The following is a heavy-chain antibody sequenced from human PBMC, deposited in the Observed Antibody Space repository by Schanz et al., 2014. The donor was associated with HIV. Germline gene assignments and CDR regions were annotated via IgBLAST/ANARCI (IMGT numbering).Heavy chain of an antibody. CDR3: ARDGGEV. D-gene: IGHD3-16*01. CDR1: GFTFTDNY. CDR2: ISVNGATR. V-gene: IGHV3-11*04. J-gene: IGHJ6*02. Sequence: QVQLVESGGGVVQPGRSLRLSCAGSGFTFTDNYMSWIRQAPGKGLEWLSYISVNGATREYADSVKGRFTISRDNARTSLYLQMNSLRAEDTAVYYCARDGGEVWGQGTTVTVSS.